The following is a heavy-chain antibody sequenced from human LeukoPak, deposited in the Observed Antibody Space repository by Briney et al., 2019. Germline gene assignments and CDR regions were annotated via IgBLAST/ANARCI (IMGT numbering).Heavy chain of an antibody. J-gene: IGHJ4*02. D-gene: IGHD2-2*01. CDR1: GYTFTSYG. CDR3: ASGPRYCSSTSCFGNFDY. V-gene: IGHV1-18*01. Sequence: ASVKVSCKASGYTFTSYGISWVRQAPGQGLEWMGWISAYNGNTNYAQKLQGRVTMTTDTSTSTAYMELRSLRSEDTAVYYCASGPRYCSSTSCFGNFDYWGQGTLVTVSS. CDR2: ISAYNGNT.